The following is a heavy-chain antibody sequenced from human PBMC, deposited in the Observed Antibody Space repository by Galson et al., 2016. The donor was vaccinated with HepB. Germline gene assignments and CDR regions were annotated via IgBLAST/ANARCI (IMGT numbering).Heavy chain of an antibody. CDR2: VSWNSDSI. CDR1: GFTFDDYA. J-gene: IGHJ4*02. D-gene: IGHD3-10*01. CDR3: AKDGEVGSQAYYYFDN. V-gene: IGHV3-9*01. Sequence: SLRLSCAASGFTFDDYAMHWVRQAPGKGLEWVSGVSWNSDSIDYADFVKGRFTISRDNAKNSLYLQMNSLRPDDTALYYCAKDGEVGSQAYYYFDNWGQGALVTVSS.